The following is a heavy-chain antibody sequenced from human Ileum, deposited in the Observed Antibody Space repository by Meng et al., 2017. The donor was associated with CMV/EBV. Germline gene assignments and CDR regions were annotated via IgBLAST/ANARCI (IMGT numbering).Heavy chain of an antibody. CDR1: GFTFSSPW. Sequence: LSFAASGFTFSSPWMNWVRQAPGQGLEWVGRIKNKPNGATTDYAAPVKGRFTISRDDSKNMLYLQMNSLKTEDTAVYYCATENYGLVDWGQGTLVTVSS. CDR2: IKNKPNGATT. V-gene: IGHV3-15*07. J-gene: IGHJ4*02. D-gene: IGHD4-17*01. CDR3: ATENYGLVD.